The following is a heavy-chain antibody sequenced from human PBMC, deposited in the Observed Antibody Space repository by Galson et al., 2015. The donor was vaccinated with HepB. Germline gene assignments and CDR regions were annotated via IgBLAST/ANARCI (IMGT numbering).Heavy chain of an antibody. J-gene: IGHJ6*02. CDR2: ISSSSSYI. V-gene: IGHV3-21*01. Sequence: SVRLSCAASGFTFCSYSMNWVRQAPGKVLEWVSSISSSSSYIYYADSVKGRFTISRDTAKNSLYRQMNSLRAVDTAVYYCASLYTALSYYYYCMDVWGQGTTFTVSS. D-gene: IGHD5-18*01. CDR3: ASLYTALSYYYYCMDV. CDR1: GFTFCSYS.